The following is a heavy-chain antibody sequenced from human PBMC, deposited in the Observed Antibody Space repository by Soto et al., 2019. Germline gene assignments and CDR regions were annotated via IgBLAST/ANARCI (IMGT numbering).Heavy chain of an antibody. CDR2: IIPIFGTA. V-gene: IGHV1-69*13. Sequence: SVKVSCKASGGTFSSYAISWVRQAPGQGLEWMGGIIPIFGTANYAQKFQGRVTITADESTSTAYMELSSLRSEDTAVYYCARVPRPLNWNYGLDYYYYGMDVWGQGTTVTVSS. J-gene: IGHJ6*02. D-gene: IGHD1-7*01. CDR1: GGTFSSYA. CDR3: ARVPRPLNWNYGLDYYYYGMDV.